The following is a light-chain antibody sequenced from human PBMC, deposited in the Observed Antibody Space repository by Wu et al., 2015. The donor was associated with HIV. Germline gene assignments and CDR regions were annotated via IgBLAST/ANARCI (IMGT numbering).Light chain of an antibody. CDR3: QQRSNWPPTLT. CDR1: QRVSSS. V-gene: IGKV3-11*01. Sequence: EFVLTQSPGTLSLSPGERATLSCRASQRVSSSLAWYQQKPGQAPRFLIYDASNRATGIPARFSGSGSGTDFTLTISSLEPEDFAVYFCQQRSNWPPTLTFGGGTKVEIK. J-gene: IGKJ4*01. CDR2: DAS.